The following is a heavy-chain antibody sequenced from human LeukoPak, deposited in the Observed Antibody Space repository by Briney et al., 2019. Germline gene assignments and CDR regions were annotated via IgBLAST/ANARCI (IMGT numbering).Heavy chain of an antibody. Sequence: GASVKVSCKASGYTFTGYYMNWVRQAPGQGLEWMGWINPNSGGTNYAQKFQGRVTMTRDTSISTAYMELSRLRSDDTAVYYCARGEYSSGSNWYFDLWGRGTLVTVSS. D-gene: IGHD6-19*01. CDR2: INPNSGGT. CDR3: ARGEYSSGSNWYFDL. J-gene: IGHJ2*01. V-gene: IGHV1-2*02. CDR1: GYTFTGYY.